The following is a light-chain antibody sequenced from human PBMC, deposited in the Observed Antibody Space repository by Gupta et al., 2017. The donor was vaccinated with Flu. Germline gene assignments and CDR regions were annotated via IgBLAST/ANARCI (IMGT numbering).Light chain of an antibody. J-gene: IGKJ3*01. CDR3: QQYNKWPPFT. CDR2: GAS. V-gene: IGKV3-15*01. CDR1: ESVNSN. Sequence: EIVMTQSPATLSVSPGERATLSCRASESVNSNLAWYQQRPGQAPRLLMSGASTRAPGTPARFSGSGSGTEFTPTIASLQSEDFATYYCQQYNKWPPFTFGPGTKVDIK.